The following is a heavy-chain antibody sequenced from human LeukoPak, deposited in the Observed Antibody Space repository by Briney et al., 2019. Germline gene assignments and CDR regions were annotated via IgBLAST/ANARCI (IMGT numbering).Heavy chain of an antibody. D-gene: IGHD3-16*02. CDR3: AKDRTMVTFGGVIAPEV. Sequence: PGRSLILSCAASGFTFSSYGMHWVRQAPGKGLEWVAVISYDGSNKYYADSVKGRFTISRDNSKNTLYLQMNSLRAEDTAVYYCAKDRTMVTFGGVIAPEVWGQGTLVTVSS. CDR1: GFTFSSYG. J-gene: IGHJ4*02. CDR2: ISYDGSNK. V-gene: IGHV3-30*18.